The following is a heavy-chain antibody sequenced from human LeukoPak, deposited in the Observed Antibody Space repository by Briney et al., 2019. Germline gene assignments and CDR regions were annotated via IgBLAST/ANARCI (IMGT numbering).Heavy chain of an antibody. D-gene: IGHD1-26*01. CDR3: ARGGSYLSAFDI. J-gene: IGHJ3*02. CDR2: ISVSGDST. V-gene: IGHV3-23*01. CDR1: GFTFDNYA. Sequence: GGSLRLSCAASGFTFDNYAVSWVRQAPGKGLEWVSGISVSGDSTFYADSVKGRFTISRDNSKNTLYLQMNSLRAEDTAVYYCARGGSYLSAFDIWGQGTMVTVSS.